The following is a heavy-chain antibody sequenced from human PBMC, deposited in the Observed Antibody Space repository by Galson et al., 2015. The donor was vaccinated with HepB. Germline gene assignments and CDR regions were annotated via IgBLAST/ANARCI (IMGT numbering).Heavy chain of an antibody. CDR3: ARLPGTIYYYGMDV. Sequence: CAISGDSVSNNNAAWNWIRQSPSRGLEWLGRTYYRARWYSDYAVSVRSRIIINADTSKNQFSLQLNSVTPEDTAVYYCARLPGTIYYYGMDVWGQGTTVTVSS. J-gene: IGHJ6*02. D-gene: IGHD6-13*01. V-gene: IGHV6-1*01. CDR2: TYYRARWYS. CDR1: GDSVSNNNAA.